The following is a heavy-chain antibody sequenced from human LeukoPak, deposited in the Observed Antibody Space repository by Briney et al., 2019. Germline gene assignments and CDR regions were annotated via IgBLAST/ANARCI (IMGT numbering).Heavy chain of an antibody. CDR1: GFTFSSYE. D-gene: IGHD4-17*01. Sequence: GGSLRLSCAASGFTFSSYEMTWVRQAPGKGLEWVSYISSSGLTIYYAASVRGRFTISRDNANNSLYLQINSLRAEDTAVYYCARERVTTGGDAFDIWGQGTMVTVSS. V-gene: IGHV3-48*03. CDR3: ARERVTTGGDAFDI. CDR2: ISSSGLTI. J-gene: IGHJ3*02.